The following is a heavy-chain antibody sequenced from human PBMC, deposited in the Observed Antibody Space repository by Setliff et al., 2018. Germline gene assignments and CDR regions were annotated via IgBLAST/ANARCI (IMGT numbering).Heavy chain of an antibody. CDR3: SRLVRYCTRTSCQRASGDDY. D-gene: IGHD2-2*01. Sequence: ASAKVSCKASGYTFTNYGISWVRQAPGQGLEWMGWISAYTGNTYSAQKFQGRLTMTTDTSTTTAYMELRSLRSDDTAVYYCSRLVRYCTRTSCQRASGDDYWGQGTLVTVS. V-gene: IGHV1-18*01. CDR1: GYTFTNYG. CDR2: ISAYTGNT. J-gene: IGHJ4*02.